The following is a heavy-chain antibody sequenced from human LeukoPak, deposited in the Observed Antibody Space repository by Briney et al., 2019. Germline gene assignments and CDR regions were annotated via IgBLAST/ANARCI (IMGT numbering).Heavy chain of an antibody. Sequence: PSETLSLTCTVSGGSISSGGYYWRWIRQHPGTGLEWIGYIYYSGSAYYNPSLKSRVSISVYTSKNQFSLKLTSVTAADTAVYYCATAYDLSTGYYIFDYWGQGALVTVSS. CDR2: IYYSGSA. V-gene: IGHV4-31*03. CDR1: GGSISSGGYY. CDR3: ATAYDLSTGYYIFDY. D-gene: IGHD3-9*01. J-gene: IGHJ4*02.